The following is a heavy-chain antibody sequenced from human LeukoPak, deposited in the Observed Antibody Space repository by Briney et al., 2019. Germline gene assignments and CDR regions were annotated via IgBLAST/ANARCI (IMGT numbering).Heavy chain of an antibody. V-gene: IGHV3-7*01. CDR3: AHPENELELAY. J-gene: IGHJ4*02. D-gene: IGHD1-7*01. Sequence: PGGSLRLSCAASGFTFSSYWMSWVRQAPGKGLEWVANIKQDGSEKYYVDSVKGRFTISRDNSKNTLYLQMNSLRAEDTAVYYCAHPENELELAYWGQGTLVTVSS. CDR1: GFTFSSYW. CDR2: IKQDGSEK.